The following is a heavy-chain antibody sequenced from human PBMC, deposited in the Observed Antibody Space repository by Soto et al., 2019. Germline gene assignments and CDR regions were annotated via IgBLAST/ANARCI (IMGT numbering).Heavy chain of an antibody. CDR1: GFSFSSYA. D-gene: IGHD1-26*01. V-gene: IGHV3-23*01. Sequence: EVQLLESGGGLVRPGGSLRLSCIASGFSFSSYALSWVRQAPGKGLEWVSTISGSDGKTYYADSVKGRFSISRDTSKTTLYLEMTSLRVEDTAVYYCARWSFLDYWGQGTRVTVS. CDR3: ARWSFLDY. J-gene: IGHJ4*02. CDR2: ISGSDGKT.